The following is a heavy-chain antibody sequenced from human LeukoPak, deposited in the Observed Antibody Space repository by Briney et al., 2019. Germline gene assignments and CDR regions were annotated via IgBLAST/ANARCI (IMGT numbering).Heavy chain of an antibody. Sequence: GRSLRLSCAASGFTFSSYAMHWVRQAPGKGLEWVSVISYDGSNKYYADSVKGRFTISRDNSKNTLYLQMNSLRAEDTAVYYCARGGIVVVPAAWFQHWGQGTLVTVSS. J-gene: IGHJ1*01. CDR1: GFTFSSYA. V-gene: IGHV3-30-3*01. D-gene: IGHD2-2*01. CDR3: ARGGIVVVPAAWFQH. CDR2: ISYDGSNK.